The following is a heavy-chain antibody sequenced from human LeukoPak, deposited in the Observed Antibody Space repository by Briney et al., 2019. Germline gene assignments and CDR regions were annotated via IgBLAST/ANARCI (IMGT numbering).Heavy chain of an antibody. Sequence: GASVKVSCKASGGTFSSYAISWVRQAPGQGLEWMGRIIPILGIANYAQKFQGRVTITADKSTSTAYMELSSLRSEDTAEYYCARGYCSGGSCYRGAFDYWGQGTLVTVSS. CDR2: IIPILGIA. D-gene: IGHD2-15*01. CDR1: GGTFSSYA. V-gene: IGHV1-69*04. J-gene: IGHJ4*02. CDR3: ARGYCSGGSCYRGAFDY.